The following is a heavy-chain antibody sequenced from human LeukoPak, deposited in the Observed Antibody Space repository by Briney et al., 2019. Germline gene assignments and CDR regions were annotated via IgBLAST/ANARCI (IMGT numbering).Heavy chain of an antibody. CDR2: INPNSGGT. J-gene: IGHJ2*01. V-gene: IGHV1-2*02. D-gene: IGHD4-17*01. Sequence: ASVKVSCKASGYTFTGYYMHWVRQPAGQGLEWMGWINPNSGGTNYAQKFQGRVTMTRDTSISTAYMELSRLRSDDTAVYYCARDDYGDYWYFDLWGRGTLVTVSS. CDR1: GYTFTGYY. CDR3: ARDDYGDYWYFDL.